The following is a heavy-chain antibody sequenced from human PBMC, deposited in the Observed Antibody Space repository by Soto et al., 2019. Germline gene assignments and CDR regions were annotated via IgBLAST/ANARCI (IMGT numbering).Heavy chain of an antibody. D-gene: IGHD6-19*01. CDR2: IWFDGSNK. Sequence: QVQLVESGGGVVQPGESLRLSCASSGFTFSSHAMHWVRQAPGKGLEWVATIWFDGSNKNYADSVKGRFTISRDNSKNTLCLQVNSLRAEDTAIYYCARAAYTSGYYYFDHWGQGTTGTVSS. CDR3: ARAAYTSGYYYFDH. V-gene: IGHV3-33*01. CDR1: GFTFSSHA. J-gene: IGHJ4*02.